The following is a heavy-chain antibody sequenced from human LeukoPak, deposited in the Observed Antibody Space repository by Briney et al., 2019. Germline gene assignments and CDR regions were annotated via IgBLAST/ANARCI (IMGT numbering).Heavy chain of an antibody. CDR1: GYTFTSYG. J-gene: IGHJ6*02. CDR3: ARRSSSASSYYYYGMDV. CDR2: ISAYNGNT. Sequence: ASVKVSCKASGYTFTSYGISWVRQAPGQGLEWMGWISAYNGNTNYAQKLQGRVTMTTDTSTSTAYMELRSLRSDDTAVYYCARRSSSASSYYYYGMDVWGQGTTVTVSS. V-gene: IGHV1-18*01. D-gene: IGHD6-6*01.